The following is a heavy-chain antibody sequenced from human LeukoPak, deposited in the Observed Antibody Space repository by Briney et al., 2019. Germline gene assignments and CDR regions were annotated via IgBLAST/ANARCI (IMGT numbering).Heavy chain of an antibody. J-gene: IGHJ4*02. CDR3: AKARTSTGGYHFDY. CDR1: GFTFSSYA. Sequence: PGGSLRLSCAASGFTFSSYAMSWVRQAPGKGLEWDSAISGSGGSTYYVDSVKGRFTISRDNSKNTLYLQMNSLGAEDTAVYYCAKARTSTGGYHFDYWGQRTPVTVSS. CDR2: ISGSGGST. D-gene: IGHD2-8*02. V-gene: IGHV3-23*01.